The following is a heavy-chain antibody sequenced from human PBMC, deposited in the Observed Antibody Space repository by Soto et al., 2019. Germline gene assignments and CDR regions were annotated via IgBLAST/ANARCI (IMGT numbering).Heavy chain of an antibody. V-gene: IGHV3-64*01. CDR1: GFNFSSYA. Sequence: GGSLRLSCAASGFNFSSYAMHWVRQAPGKGLEYVSAISSNGGSTYYANSVKGRFTISRDNSKNTLYLQMGSLRAEDMAVYYCASSSNIVVVPAATPDVWGKGTTVTVSS. D-gene: IGHD2-2*01. J-gene: IGHJ6*04. CDR3: ASSSNIVVVPAATPDV. CDR2: ISSNGGST.